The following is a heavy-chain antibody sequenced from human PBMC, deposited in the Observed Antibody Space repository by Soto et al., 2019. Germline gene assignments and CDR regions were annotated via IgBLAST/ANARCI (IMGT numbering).Heavy chain of an antibody. CDR2: MSHSGGT. J-gene: IGHJ3*02. D-gene: IGHD1-1*01. CDR3: ARVERGTATTVVDAFDI. CDR1: GASVSSGSYY. Sequence: QVQLQQWGAGLLKPSETLSLTCAVYGASVSSGSYYLSWIRQPPGKGLECIGEMSHSGGTHFNPSLKSRVTISVDTSKNQGSLKMSSVTAADTALYYCARVERGTATTVVDAFDIWGPGTMVTVSS. V-gene: IGHV4-34*01.